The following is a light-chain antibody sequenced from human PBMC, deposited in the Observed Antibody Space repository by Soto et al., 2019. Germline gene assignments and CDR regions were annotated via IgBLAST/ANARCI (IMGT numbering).Light chain of an antibody. CDR2: DVT. CDR1: SSDVGGYNY. CDR3: TSYTSTSAPGV. J-gene: IGLJ3*02. V-gene: IGLV2-14*03. Sequence: QSALTQPASVSGSPGQSITISCTGTSSDVGGYNYVSWYQQHPGKAPRLLIYDVTRRPSGVSNRFSASKSGNTASLTISGLQAEDEAAYYCTSYTSTSAPGVFGGGTKLTVL.